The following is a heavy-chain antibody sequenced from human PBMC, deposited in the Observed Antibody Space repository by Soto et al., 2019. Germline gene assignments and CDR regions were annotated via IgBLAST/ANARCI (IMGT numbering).Heavy chain of an antibody. D-gene: IGHD3-3*01. CDR2: INHSGST. J-gene: IGHJ6*02. V-gene: IGHV4-34*01. CDR3: ARVRGLRFLEWQYGMDV. CDR1: GGSFSGYY. Sequence: PSAALSLTGAGYGGSFSGYYWSWIRQPPGKGLEWIGEINHSGSTNYNPSLKSRVTISVDTSKNQFSLKLSSVTAADTAVYYCARVRGLRFLEWQYGMDVWGQGTTVTVSS.